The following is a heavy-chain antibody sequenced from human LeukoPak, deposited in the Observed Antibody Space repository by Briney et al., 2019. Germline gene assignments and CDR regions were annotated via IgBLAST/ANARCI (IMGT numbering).Heavy chain of an antibody. CDR1: GFTFSSYW. V-gene: IGHV3-7*01. CDR3: AREPYYYDSSGYYYDIFDY. CDR2: IKQDGSEK. Sequence: SGGSLRLSCAASGFTFSSYWMSWVRQAPGKGLEWVANIKQDGSEKYYVDSVKGRFTISRDNAKNSLYLQMNSLRAEDTAVYYCAREPYYYDSSGYYYDIFDYGGQGTLVTVSS. D-gene: IGHD3-22*01. J-gene: IGHJ4*02.